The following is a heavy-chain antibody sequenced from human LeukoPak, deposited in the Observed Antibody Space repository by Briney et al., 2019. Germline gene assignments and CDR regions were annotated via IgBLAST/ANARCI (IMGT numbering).Heavy chain of an antibody. D-gene: IGHD6-19*01. J-gene: IGHJ6*02. CDR1: GGSISSSSYY. CDR3: ASPAVAGPPTRHYYYYGMDV. Sequence: SETLSLTCTVSGGSISSSSYYWGWIRQPPGKGLEWIGSIYYSGSTYYNPSLKSRVTISVDTSKNQFSLKLSSVTAADTAVYYCASPAVAGPPTRHYYYYGMDVWGQGTRSPSP. CDR2: IYYSGST. V-gene: IGHV4-39*01.